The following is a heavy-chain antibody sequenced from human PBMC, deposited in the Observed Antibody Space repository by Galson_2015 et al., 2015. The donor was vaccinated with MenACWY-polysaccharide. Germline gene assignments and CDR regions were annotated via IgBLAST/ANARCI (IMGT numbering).Heavy chain of an antibody. D-gene: IGHD2-15*01. CDR3: ARGAYSSFDI. J-gene: IGHJ3*02. CDR1: GDSVSNNHVA. CDR2: TYRGSN. Sequence: CAISGDSVSNNHVAWNWIRQSPSRGLEWLGRTYRGSNQYAASMRGRIATNSDTSTNQFSLQLSSVTPGDTGLYYCARGAYSSFDIWGQGTMVTVSS. V-gene: IGHV6-1*01.